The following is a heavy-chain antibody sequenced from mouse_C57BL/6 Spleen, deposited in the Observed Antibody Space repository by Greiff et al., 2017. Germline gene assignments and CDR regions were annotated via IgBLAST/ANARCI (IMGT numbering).Heavy chain of an antibody. V-gene: IGHV1-55*01. CDR1: GYTFTSYW. CDR3: ARYGGLRRTPWYFDV. J-gene: IGHJ1*03. D-gene: IGHD2-4*01. CDR2: IYPGSGST. Sequence: QVQLQQPGAELVKPGASVKMSCKASGYTFTSYWITWVKQRPGQGLEWIGDIYPGSGSTNYNEKFKSKATLTVDTSSSTAFMQLSSLTSEDSAVYYCARYGGLRRTPWYFDVWGTGTTVTVSS.